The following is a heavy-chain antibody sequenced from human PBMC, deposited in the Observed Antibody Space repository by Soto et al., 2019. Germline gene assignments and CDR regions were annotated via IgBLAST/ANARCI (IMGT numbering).Heavy chain of an antibody. V-gene: IGHV1-69*04. CDR3: ARDWYCSSTSCYDDY. D-gene: IGHD2-2*01. CDR1: GGTFSSYT. J-gene: IGHJ4*02. Sequence: SVKVSCKASGGTFSSYTISWVRQAPGQGLEWMGRIIPILGIANYAQKFQGRVTITADKSTSTAYMELSSLRSEDTAVYYCARDWYCSSTSCYDDYWGQGTLVTVSS. CDR2: IIPILGIA.